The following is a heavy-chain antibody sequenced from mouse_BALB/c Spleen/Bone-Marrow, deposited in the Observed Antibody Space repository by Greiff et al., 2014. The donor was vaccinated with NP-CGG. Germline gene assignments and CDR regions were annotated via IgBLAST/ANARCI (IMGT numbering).Heavy chain of an antibody. J-gene: IGHJ3*01. CDR2: IWADGST. D-gene: IGHD3-2*01. V-gene: IGHV2-9*02. CDR1: GFSLTSYG. Sequence: VMLVESGPGLVAPSQSLSITCTVSGFSLTSYGVHWVRQPPGKGLEWLGVIWADGSTNYNSALMSRLSISKDNSKNQVFLKMNSLQTDDTAMYYCAWTARATTGFAYWGQGTLVTVSA. CDR3: AWTARATTGFAY.